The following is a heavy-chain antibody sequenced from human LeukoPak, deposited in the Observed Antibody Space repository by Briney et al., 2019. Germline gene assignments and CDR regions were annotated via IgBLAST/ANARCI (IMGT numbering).Heavy chain of an antibody. V-gene: IGHV4-4*07. CDR1: GGSISSYY. J-gene: IGHJ5*02. CDR2: IYTSGST. CDR3: ARDLKYCSSTSCYSFDP. Sequence: PSETLSLTCTVSGGSISSYYWSWIRQPAGKGLEWIGRIYTSGSTNYNPSLKSRVTMSVDTSKNQFSLKLGSVTAADTAVYYCARDLKYCSSTSCYSFDPWGQGTLVTVSS. D-gene: IGHD2-2*01.